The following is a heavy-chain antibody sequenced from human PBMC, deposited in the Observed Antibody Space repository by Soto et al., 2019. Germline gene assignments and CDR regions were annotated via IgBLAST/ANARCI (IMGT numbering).Heavy chain of an antibody. CDR1: GFTFTSSA. Sequence: GPQVKVSCKASGFTFTSSAVQWVRQARGQRLEWIGWIVVGSGNTNYAQKFQERVTITRDMSTSTAYMELSSLRSEDTAVYYCHSGVLRFLDPGAFDIWGQGTMVTVSS. CDR2: IVVGSGNT. CDR3: HSGVLRFLDPGAFDI. J-gene: IGHJ3*02. V-gene: IGHV1-58*01. D-gene: IGHD3-3*01.